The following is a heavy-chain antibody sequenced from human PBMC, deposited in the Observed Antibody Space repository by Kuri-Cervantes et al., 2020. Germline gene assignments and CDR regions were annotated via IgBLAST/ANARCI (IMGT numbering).Heavy chain of an antibody. D-gene: IGHD3-3*01. Sequence: ASVKVCCKASGYTFTSYGISWVRQAPGQGLEWMGWISAYNGNTNYAQKLQGRVTMTTDTSTSTAYMELRSLRSDDTAVYYCARDLLEVSIFGVVIRVGYYYYGMDVWGQGTTVTVSS. J-gene: IGHJ6*02. CDR3: ARDLLEVSIFGVVIRVGYYYYGMDV. CDR2: ISAYNGNT. CDR1: GYTFTSYG. V-gene: IGHV1-18*01.